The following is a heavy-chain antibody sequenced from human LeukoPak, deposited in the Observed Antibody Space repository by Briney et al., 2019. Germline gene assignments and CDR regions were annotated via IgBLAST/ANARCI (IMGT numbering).Heavy chain of an antibody. V-gene: IGHV1-2*02. CDR1: GYTLTGYY. D-gene: IGHD6-6*01. Sequence: ASVKVSCKASGYTLTGYYMPWVRQAPGQGLEWMGWINPNSGGTNYAQKFQGRVTMTGDTSISTAYMELSRLRSDDTAVYYCARYSSSSRRFFDYWGQGTLVTVSS. CDR3: ARYSSSSRRFFDY. J-gene: IGHJ4*02. CDR2: INPNSGGT.